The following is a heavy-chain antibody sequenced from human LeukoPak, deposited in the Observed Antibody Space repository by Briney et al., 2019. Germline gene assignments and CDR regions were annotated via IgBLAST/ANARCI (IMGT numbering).Heavy chain of an antibody. CDR1: GYTFTNYY. V-gene: IGHV1-46*01. CDR3: ARAPLSPYHYDPQRPKGYFDY. D-gene: IGHD3-22*01. Sequence: ASVKVSCKASGYTFTNYYIHWVRQAPGQGLEWMGIINPSGGSTSFAQKFQGRVTMTTDTSTITVYMELSSLRSEDTAVYYCARAPLSPYHYDPQRPKGYFDYWGQGTLVTVSS. J-gene: IGHJ4*02. CDR2: INPSGGST.